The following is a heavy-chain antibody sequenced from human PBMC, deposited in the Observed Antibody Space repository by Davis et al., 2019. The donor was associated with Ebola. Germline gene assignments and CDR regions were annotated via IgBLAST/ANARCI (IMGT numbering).Heavy chain of an antibody. J-gene: IGHJ6*02. V-gene: IGHV4-34*01. D-gene: IGHD3-3*01. CDR1: GGSFRGYY. CDR3: SRGPTILGTYYYYGMDG. CDR2: INHSGST. Sequence: SQTLSLTCAVYGGSFRGYYWSWIRQPPGKGLEWIGEINHSGSTNYNPSLKSRVTISVDTSKNQFSLKLSSVTAADTAVYYCSRGPTILGTYYYYGMDGWGQGTTVTVSS.